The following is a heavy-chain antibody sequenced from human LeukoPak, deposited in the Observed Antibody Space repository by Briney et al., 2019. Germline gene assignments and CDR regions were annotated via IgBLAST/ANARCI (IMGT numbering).Heavy chain of an antibody. V-gene: IGHV3-9*03. D-gene: IGHD3-9*01. J-gene: IGHJ6*04. Sequence: GGSLRPSCAASGFTFDDYAMHWVRQAPGKGLEWVSGISWNSGSIGYADSVKGRFTISGDNAKNSLYLQMNSLRAEDMALYYCAKDTVGLTLGGMDVWGKGTTVTVSS. CDR2: ISWNSGSI. CDR1: GFTFDDYA. CDR3: AKDTVGLTLGGMDV.